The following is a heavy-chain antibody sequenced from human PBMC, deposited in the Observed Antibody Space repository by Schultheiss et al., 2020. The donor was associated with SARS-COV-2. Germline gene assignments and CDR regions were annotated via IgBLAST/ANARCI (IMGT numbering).Heavy chain of an antibody. V-gene: IGHV3-7*03. CDR1: GFTFSSYG. Sequence: GGSLRLSCAASGFTFSSYGMHWVRQAPGKGLEWVANIKQDGSEKYYVDSVKGRFTISRDNAKNSLYLQMNSLRAEDTAVYYCARGIAADGTLIDYWGQGTLVTVSS. CDR2: IKQDGSEK. D-gene: IGHD6-13*01. J-gene: IGHJ4*02. CDR3: ARGIAADGTLIDY.